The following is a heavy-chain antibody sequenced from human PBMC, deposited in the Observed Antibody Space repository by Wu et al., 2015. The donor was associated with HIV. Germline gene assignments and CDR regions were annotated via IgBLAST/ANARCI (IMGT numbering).Heavy chain of an antibody. Sequence: QVQLQESGPGLVKPSETLSLTCTVSGGSISSYYWSWIRQPPGKGLEWIGYIYYSGSTNYNPSLKSRVTISVDTSKNQFSLKLSSVTAADTAVYYCARIKNYYDSSGYLLSNAFDIWGQGTMVTVSS. J-gene: IGHJ3*02. CDR2: IYYSGST. CDR1: GGSISSYY. V-gene: IGHV4-59*01. D-gene: IGHD3-22*01. CDR3: ARIKNYYDSSGYLLSNAFDI.